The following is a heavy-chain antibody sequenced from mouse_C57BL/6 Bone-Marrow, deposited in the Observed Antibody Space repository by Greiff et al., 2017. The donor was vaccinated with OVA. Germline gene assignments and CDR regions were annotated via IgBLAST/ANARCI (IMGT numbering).Heavy chain of an antibody. D-gene: IGHD1-1*01. V-gene: IGHV1-55*01. Sequence: QVQLQQPGAELVKPGASVKMSCKASGYTFTSYWITWVKQRPGQGLEWIGDIYPGSGSTNYNEKFKSKATLTVDTSSSTAYMQLSSRTSEDSAVYYCARGPLYGSSYGYWGKGTTLTVSS. J-gene: IGHJ2*01. CDR3: ARGPLYGSSYGY. CDR2: IYPGSGST. CDR1: GYTFTSYW.